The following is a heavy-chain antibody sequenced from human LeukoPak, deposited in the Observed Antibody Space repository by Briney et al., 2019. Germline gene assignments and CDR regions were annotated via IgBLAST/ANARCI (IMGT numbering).Heavy chain of an antibody. J-gene: IGHJ1*01. Sequence: SETLSLTCTVSGDSVSSYYWSWIRQPPGKGLEWIGYIDYSGSTNYNPSLKSRVTISGDTSKNQFSLKLSSVTAADTAVYYCASSPPGTEYFHHWGQGTLVTVSS. V-gene: IGHV4-59*08. CDR3: ASSPPGTEYFHH. CDR1: GDSVSSYY. CDR2: IDYSGST.